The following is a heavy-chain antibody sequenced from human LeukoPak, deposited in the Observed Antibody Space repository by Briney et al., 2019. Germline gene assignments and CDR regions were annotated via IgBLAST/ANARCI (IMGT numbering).Heavy chain of an antibody. V-gene: IGHV4-59*01. CDR1: GGSISSYY. CDR2: IYYSGST. J-gene: IGHJ4*02. CDR3: ARGRWYYFDY. Sequence: SETLSLTCTVSGGSISSYYWSWIRQPPGKGLEWIGCIYYSGSTNYNPSLKSRVTISVDTSKNQFSLKLSSVTAADTAVYYCARGRWYYFDYWGQGTLVTVSS.